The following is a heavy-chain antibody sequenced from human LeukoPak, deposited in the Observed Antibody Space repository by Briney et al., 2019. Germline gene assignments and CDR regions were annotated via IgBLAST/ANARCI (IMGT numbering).Heavy chain of an antibody. CDR3: ARAGRVIRAVDY. CDR1: GGSISSGGYY. V-gene: IGHV4-31*01. Sequence: SQTLSLTCTVSGGSISSGGYYWSWIRQHQGKGLEWVGYIYYSGSTYYNPSLKSQVTISVDTSKNQFSLKLSSVTAADTAVYYCARAGRVIRAVDYWGQGTLVTVSS. J-gene: IGHJ4*02. D-gene: IGHD3-16*02. CDR2: IYYSGST.